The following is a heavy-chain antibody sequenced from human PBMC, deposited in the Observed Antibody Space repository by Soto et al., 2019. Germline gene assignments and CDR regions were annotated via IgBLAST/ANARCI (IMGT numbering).Heavy chain of an antibody. CDR1: GFTFSSYT. CDR3: ARGPYDFWSGYIADAFDV. CDR2: ISYDGSNK. J-gene: IGHJ3*01. D-gene: IGHD3-3*01. V-gene: IGHV3-30-3*01. Sequence: QVQLVESGGSVVQPGRSLRLSCAASGFTFSSYTLHWVRQAPGKGLEWVALISYDGSNKYYADSVKGRFTISRDNSKNTLYLQINSLRPEDTALFYCARGPYDFWSGYIADAFDVWGQGTMVTVSS.